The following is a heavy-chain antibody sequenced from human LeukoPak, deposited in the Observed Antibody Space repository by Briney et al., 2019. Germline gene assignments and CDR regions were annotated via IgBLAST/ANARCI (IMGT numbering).Heavy chain of an antibody. CDR3: ARAGYSSTWYSRYFDL. CDR1: GFTFSNYW. J-gene: IGHJ2*01. Sequence: GGSLRLSCAASGFTFSNYWMSWVRQAPGKGLEWVANIKQDGSEKYYVDSVKGRFTISRDNAKNSLYLQMNSLRAGDTAVYYCARAGYSSTWYSRYFDLWGRGTLVTVSS. V-gene: IGHV3-7*01. D-gene: IGHD6-13*01. CDR2: IKQDGSEK.